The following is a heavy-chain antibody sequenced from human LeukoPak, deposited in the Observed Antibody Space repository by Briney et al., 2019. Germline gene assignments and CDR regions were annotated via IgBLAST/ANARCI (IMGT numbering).Heavy chain of an antibody. CDR3: ARGWGLLRFEPFDY. CDR2: IYYTGST. J-gene: IGHJ4*02. D-gene: IGHD3-3*01. CDR1: GGSISSYY. Sequence: SETLSLTCTVSGGSISSYYWSWIRQPPGKGLEWIGHIYYTGSTNYNPSLKSRVTISVDTSKNQFSLKLSSVTAADTAVYYCARGWGLLRFEPFDYWGQGTLVTVSS. V-gene: IGHV4-59*01.